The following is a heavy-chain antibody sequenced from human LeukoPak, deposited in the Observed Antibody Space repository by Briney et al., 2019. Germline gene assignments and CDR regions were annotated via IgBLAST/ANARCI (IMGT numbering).Heavy chain of an antibody. CDR1: GFTFRGFL. CDR3: ARAGSNWNYVY. D-gene: IGHD1-7*01. Sequence: GGSLRLSCAASGFTFRGFLMSWVRQIPGKGLEWVANIKQDGSEKYYADALRGRFTISRDNTKNSLSLQMNCLIVEDTAVYYCARAGSNWNYVYWGQGTLVTVSS. V-gene: IGHV3-7*01. J-gene: IGHJ4*02. CDR2: IKQDGSEK.